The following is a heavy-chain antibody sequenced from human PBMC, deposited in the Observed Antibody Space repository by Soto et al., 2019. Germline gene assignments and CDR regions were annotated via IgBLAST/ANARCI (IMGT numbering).Heavy chain of an antibody. Sequence: PSETLSLTCAVSGGSISSSNWWSWVRQPPGKGLEWIGEIYHSGSTNYNPSLKSRVTISVDKSKNQFSLKLSSVTAADTAVYYCAGHWRRGAAPFDYWGQGTLVTVSS. J-gene: IGHJ4*02. V-gene: IGHV4-4*02. CDR1: GGSISSSNW. CDR2: IYHSGST. D-gene: IGHD1-1*01. CDR3: AGHWRRGAAPFDY.